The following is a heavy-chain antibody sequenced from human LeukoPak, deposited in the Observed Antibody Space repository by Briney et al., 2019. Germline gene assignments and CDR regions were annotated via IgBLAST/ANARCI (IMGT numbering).Heavy chain of an antibody. CDR3: ARRGTGYCGGDCYGFFDY. D-gene: IGHD2-21*02. CDR1: GYSISSGYY. V-gene: IGHV4-38-2*02. Sequence: PSETLSLTCTVSGYSISSGYYWGWIRQPPGKGLEWIGSIYHSGSTYYNPSLKSRVTISVDTSKNQFSLKLSSVTAADTAVYYCARRGTGYCGGDCYGFFDYWGQGTLVTVSS. J-gene: IGHJ4*02. CDR2: IYHSGST.